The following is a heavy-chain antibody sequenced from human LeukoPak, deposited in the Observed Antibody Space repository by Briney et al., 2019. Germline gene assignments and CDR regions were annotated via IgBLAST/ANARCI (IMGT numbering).Heavy chain of an antibody. Sequence: NPGGSLRLSCAASGFTFSSYSMNWVRQAPGKGLEWVSSISSSSSYIYYADSVKGRFTISRDKAKNSLYLQMNSLRAEDTAVYYCASLGPGAHPLAYWGQGTLVTVSS. D-gene: IGHD1-26*01. V-gene: IGHV3-21*01. CDR1: GFTFSSYS. J-gene: IGHJ4*02. CDR3: ASLGPGAHPLAY. CDR2: ISSSSSYI.